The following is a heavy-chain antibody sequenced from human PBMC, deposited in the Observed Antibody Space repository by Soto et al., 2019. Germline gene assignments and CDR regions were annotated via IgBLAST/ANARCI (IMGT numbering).Heavy chain of an antibody. CDR2: IYYSGST. J-gene: IGHJ4*02. V-gene: IGHV4-39*01. CDR3: ARQHSYYYDSSGYYADY. Sequence: SETLSLTCTVSGGSISSSSYYWGWIRQPPGKGLEWIGSIYYSGSTYYNPSFKSRVTISVDTSKTQFSLKLSSVTAADTAVYYCARQHSYYYDSSGYYADYWGQGTLVTVSS. D-gene: IGHD3-22*01. CDR1: GGSISSSSYY.